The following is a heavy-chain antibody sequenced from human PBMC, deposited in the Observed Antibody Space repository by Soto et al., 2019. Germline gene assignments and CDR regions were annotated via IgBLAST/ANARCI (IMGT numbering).Heavy chain of an antibody. Sequence: ASVKVSCKASGYTFTSYYMHWVRQAPGQGLEWMGIINPSGGSTNYAQKLQGRVTMTTDTSTSTAYMELRSLRSDDTAVYYCARGVRPPYYYYYMDVWGKGTTVTVSS. V-gene: IGHV1-46*01. CDR2: INPSGGST. CDR1: GYTFTSYY. J-gene: IGHJ6*03. CDR3: ARGVRPPYYYYYMDV.